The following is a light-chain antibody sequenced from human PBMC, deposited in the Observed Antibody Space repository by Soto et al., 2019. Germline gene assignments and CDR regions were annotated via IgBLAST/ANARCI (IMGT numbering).Light chain of an antibody. CDR3: SSLTSSITYV. Sequence: QSVLTQPASVSGSPGQSITISCTGTSSDVGGYNFVSWYQQHPGQAPKVIILEVTKRPSGVSNRFSGSKSGNTASLTISGLQAEDEADYYCSSLTSSITYVFGTGTKV. V-gene: IGLV2-14*01. J-gene: IGLJ1*01. CDR2: EVT. CDR1: SSDVGGYNF.